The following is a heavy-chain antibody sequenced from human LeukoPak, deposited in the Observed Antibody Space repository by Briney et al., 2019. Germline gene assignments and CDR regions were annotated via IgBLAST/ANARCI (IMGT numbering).Heavy chain of an antibody. CDR1: GYTLTELS. J-gene: IGHJ4*02. CDR3: AAETTLAPYYDSSGPTYYFDY. V-gene: IGHV1-24*01. D-gene: IGHD3-22*01. Sequence: ASVKVSCKVSGYTLTELSMHWVRQAPGKGLEWMGGFDPEDGETIYAQKFQGRVTMTEDTSTDTAYMELSSLRSEDTAVYYCAAETTLAPYYDSSGPTYYFDYWGQGTLVTVSS. CDR2: FDPEDGET.